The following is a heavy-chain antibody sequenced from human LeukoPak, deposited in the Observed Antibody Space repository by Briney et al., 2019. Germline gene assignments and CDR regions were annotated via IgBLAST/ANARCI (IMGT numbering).Heavy chain of an antibody. CDR3: ARGGYYGSGNDFRFDP. Sequence: PSETLSLTCTVSGGSISSYYWSWIRQPPGKGLEWIGYIYYSGSTNYNPSLKSRVTISVDTSKNQFSLKLSSVTAADTAVYFCARGGYYGSGNDFRFDPWGQGTLVTVSS. CDR2: IYYSGST. D-gene: IGHD3-10*01. CDR1: GGSISSYY. J-gene: IGHJ5*02. V-gene: IGHV4-59*01.